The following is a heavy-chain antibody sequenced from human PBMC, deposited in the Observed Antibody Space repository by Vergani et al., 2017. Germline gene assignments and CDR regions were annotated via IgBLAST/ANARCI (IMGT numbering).Heavy chain of an antibody. V-gene: IGHV3-30*02. D-gene: IGHD4-11*01. CDR3: AKAGSVASESLQYNYYMDV. J-gene: IGHJ6*03. Sequence: QVQLVESGGGVVQPGGSLRLSCAASGFSFSSFGMHWVRQAPGKGLEWVTFIRYDGRNKYYADSVKGRFTISRDNSKNTVDLQMNSLSTEDSDLYYCAKAGSVASESLQYNYYMDVWGRGTTVTVS. CDR2: IRYDGRNK. CDR1: GFSFSSFG.